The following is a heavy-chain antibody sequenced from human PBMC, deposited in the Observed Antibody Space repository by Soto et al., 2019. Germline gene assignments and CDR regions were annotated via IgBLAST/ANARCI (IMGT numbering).Heavy chain of an antibody. J-gene: IGHJ4*02. D-gene: IGHD1-26*01. CDR2: ILPRESDT. V-gene: IGHV5-51*01. CDR3: ARGYYAPDY. CDR1: GYSFTNYW. Sequence: GESLKISCQGSGYSFTNYWIGWVRQLPGKGLEWMGIILPRESDTRYSPSFQGQVTISADKSISTAYLQWSSLKASDTAMYYCARGYYAPDYWGQGTLVTVSS.